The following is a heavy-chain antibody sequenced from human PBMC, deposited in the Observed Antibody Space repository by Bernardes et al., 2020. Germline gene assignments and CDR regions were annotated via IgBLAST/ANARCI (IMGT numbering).Heavy chain of an antibody. CDR3: ARVSENYPRGFDY. CDR1: GFTFSSYS. CDR2: ISSSSSYI. V-gene: IGHV3-21*01. Sequence: GGSLRLSCAASGFTFSSYSMNWVRQAPGKGLEWVSSISSSSSYIYYADSVKGRFTISRDNAKNSLYLQMNSLRAEDTAVYYCARVSENYPRGFDYWGQGTLVTVSS. J-gene: IGHJ4*02. D-gene: IGHD3-10*01.